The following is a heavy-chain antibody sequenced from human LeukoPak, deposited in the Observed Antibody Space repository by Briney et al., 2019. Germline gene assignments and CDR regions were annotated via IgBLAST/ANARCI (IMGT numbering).Heavy chain of an antibody. CDR2: IIPILGIA. D-gene: IGHD3-10*01. V-gene: IGHV1-69*02. CDR1: GGTFSSYT. J-gene: IGHJ6*03. Sequence: SVKVSCKASGGTFSSYTISWVRQAPGQGLEGMGRIIPILGIANYAQKFQGRVTITADKSTSTAYMELSSLRSEDTAVYYCASSGSGSQYYMDVWGKGTTVTVSS. CDR3: ASSGSGSQYYMDV.